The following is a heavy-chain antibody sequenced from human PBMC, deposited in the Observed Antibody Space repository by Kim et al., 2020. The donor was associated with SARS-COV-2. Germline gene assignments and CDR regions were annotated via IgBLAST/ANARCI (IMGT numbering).Heavy chain of an antibody. V-gene: IGHV3-13*04. J-gene: IGHJ3*02. Sequence: GGSLRLSCAASGFTFSSYDMHWVRQATGKGLEWVSAIGTAGDTYYPGSVKGRFTISRENAKNSLYLQMNSLRAGDTAVYYCARGPRKGWGAHDAFDIWGQGTMVTVSS. CDR3: ARGPRKGWGAHDAFDI. CDR1: GFTFSSYD. D-gene: IGHD3-16*01. CDR2: IGTAGDT.